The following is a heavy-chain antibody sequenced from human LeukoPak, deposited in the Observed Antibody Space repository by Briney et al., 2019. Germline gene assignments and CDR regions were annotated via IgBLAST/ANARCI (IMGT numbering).Heavy chain of an antibody. Sequence: GGSLRLSCAASGFTFSTYSMNWVRQAPGKGLEWVSYIGSSDTTIYYADSVKGRFTISRDNAKNSLYLQMNSLRAEDTAVYYCARAVAGLRHFDYWGQGTLVTVSS. CDR3: ARAVAGLRHFDY. V-gene: IGHV3-48*01. J-gene: IGHJ4*02. D-gene: IGHD6-19*01. CDR2: IGSSDTTI. CDR1: GFTFSTYS.